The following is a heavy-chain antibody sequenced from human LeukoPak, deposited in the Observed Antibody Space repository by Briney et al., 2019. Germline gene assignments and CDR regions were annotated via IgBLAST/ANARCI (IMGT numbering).Heavy chain of an antibody. CDR3: XKXKDXRFRDDYIDV. D-gene: IGHD3-10*01. Sequence: PGGSLRLSCAASGFTFSSYAMSWVRQAPGKGLEWVSSIGGSGGTKYYADSMKGRFTISRDNSKNTLYLQMNSLRAGDTALYYCXKXKDXRFRDDYIDVWGKGTTVTVSS. V-gene: IGHV3-23*01. CDR2: IGGSGGTK. J-gene: IGHJ6*03. CDR1: GFTFSSYA.